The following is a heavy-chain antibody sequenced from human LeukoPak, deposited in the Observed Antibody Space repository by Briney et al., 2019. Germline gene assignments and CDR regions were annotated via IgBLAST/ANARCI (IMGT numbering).Heavy chain of an antibody. CDR2: IYHSGST. CDR1: GDSISSSNW. V-gene: IGHV4-4*02. D-gene: IGHD2-2*01. CDR3: ARVKVVPAAIMGYYYYYMDV. J-gene: IGHJ6*03. Sequence: SGTLSLTCAVSGDSISSSNWWSWVRQPPGKGLEWIGEIYHSGSTNYNPSLKSRVTISVDKSKNQFSLKVTSVTAADTAVYYCARVKVVPAAIMGYYYYYMDVWGKGTTVTVSS.